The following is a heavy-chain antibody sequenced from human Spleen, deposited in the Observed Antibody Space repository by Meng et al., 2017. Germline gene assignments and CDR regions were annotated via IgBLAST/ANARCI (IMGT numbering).Heavy chain of an antibody. Sequence: AQLLASVPGLWKTPGNTSLTRAVSGVSISINNWWRWVRQPPGKGLEWIGDIYHSGSANYNPSLKSRVTISVDKSKNQFSLKLSSVTAADTAVYYCARVWDNFGDYGGFDYWGQGTLVTVSS. J-gene: IGHJ4*02. D-gene: IGHD4-17*01. V-gene: IGHV4-4*03. CDR1: GVSISINNW. CDR2: IYHSGSA. CDR3: ARVWDNFGDYGGFDY.